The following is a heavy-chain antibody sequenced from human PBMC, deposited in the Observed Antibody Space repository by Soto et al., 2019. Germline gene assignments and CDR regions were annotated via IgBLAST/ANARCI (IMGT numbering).Heavy chain of an antibody. Sequence: GASLKISGEGSGDSVTTYRSGWIRQMPGKGLEWMGIIYPGDSETRYSPSFQGQVTISADKSNTTAYLQWSGLKASDTSMYYCARQRIEAAFDAFDIWGQGTMVTVSS. J-gene: IGHJ3*02. CDR2: IYPGDSET. D-gene: IGHD6-13*01. CDR3: ARQRIEAAFDAFDI. CDR1: GDSVTTYR. V-gene: IGHV5-51*01.